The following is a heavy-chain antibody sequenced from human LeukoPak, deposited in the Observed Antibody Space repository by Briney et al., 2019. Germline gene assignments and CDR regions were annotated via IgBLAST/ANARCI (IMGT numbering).Heavy chain of an antibody. D-gene: IGHD3-22*01. CDR1: GFTFSSYS. Sequence: GGSLRLSCAASGFTFSSYSMNWVRQAPGKGLEWVSYISSSSSTIYYADSAKGRFTISRDNAKNSLYLQMNSLRAEDTAVYYCARDLYDSSGYSDYWGQGTLVTVSS. V-gene: IGHV3-48*04. J-gene: IGHJ4*02. CDR3: ARDLYDSSGYSDY. CDR2: ISSSSSTI.